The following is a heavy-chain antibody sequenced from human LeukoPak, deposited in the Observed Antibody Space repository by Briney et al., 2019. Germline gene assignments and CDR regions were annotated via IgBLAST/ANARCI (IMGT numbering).Heavy chain of an antibody. V-gene: IGHV3-48*03. CDR3: ARVGWELPNFGAPRNWFDP. CDR2: ISSSGSTI. CDR1: GFTFSSYE. J-gene: IGHJ5*02. D-gene: IGHD1-26*01. Sequence: GGSLRLSCAASGFTFSSYEMNWVRQAPGKGLEWVSYISSSGSTIYYADSVKGRFTISRDNAKNTLYLQMNSLRAEDTAVYYCARVGWELPNFGAPRNWFDPWGQGTLVTVSS.